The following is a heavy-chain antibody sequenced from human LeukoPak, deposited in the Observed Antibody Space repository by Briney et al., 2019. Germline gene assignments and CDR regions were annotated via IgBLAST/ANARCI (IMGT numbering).Heavy chain of an antibody. V-gene: IGHV4-61*02. D-gene: IGHD7-27*01. CDR1: GGSISSGSYY. J-gene: IGHJ4*02. Sequence: SETLSLTCTVSGGSISSGSYYWSWIRQPAGKGLEWIGRIYTSGSTNYNPSLKSRVNISVDTSKNQFSLKLSSVTAADTAVYYCARDRTKLGITYDFDYWGQGTLVTVSS. CDR3: ARDRTKLGITYDFDY. CDR2: IYTSGST.